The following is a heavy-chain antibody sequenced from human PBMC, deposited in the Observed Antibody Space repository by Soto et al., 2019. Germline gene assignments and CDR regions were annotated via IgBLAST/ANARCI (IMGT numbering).Heavy chain of an antibody. CDR1: GDSISIGDNS. J-gene: IGHJ5*02. CDR3: ARGLGYCSTTTCTEDWFDP. CDR2: IYRSGST. D-gene: IGHD2-2*01. V-gene: IGHV4-30-2*01. Sequence: TSETLSLTCAVSGDSISIGDNSWSCIRQPPGKGLEWIGYIYRSGSTFYNPSLKSRVTLSVDTSKDQFSLSLRSLTAADTALYYCARGLGYCSTTTCTEDWFDPWGPGILVTVSS.